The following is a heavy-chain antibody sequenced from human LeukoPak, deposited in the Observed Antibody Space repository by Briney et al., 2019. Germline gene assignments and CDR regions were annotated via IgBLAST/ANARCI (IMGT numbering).Heavy chain of an antibody. Sequence: GGSLRLSCAASGFAFSDHYMDWVRQAPGEGLEWVGRIRNKANSYTTEYAASVKGRFTISRDDSQNSLYLQMDSLKTEDTAVYYCARVFGDTLGWDYMDVWGKGTTVTVSS. CDR3: ARVFGDTLGWDYMDV. V-gene: IGHV3-72*01. D-gene: IGHD2-21*02. CDR2: IRNKANSYTT. CDR1: GFAFSDHY. J-gene: IGHJ6*03.